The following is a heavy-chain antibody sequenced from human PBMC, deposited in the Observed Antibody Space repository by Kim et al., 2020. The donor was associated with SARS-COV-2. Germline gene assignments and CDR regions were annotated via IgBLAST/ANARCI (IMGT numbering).Heavy chain of an antibody. Sequence: QNYADSVRGRFTIPRDNSKNTVDLQMNSLRVEDTAVYYCARAREKSFDYWGQGTLVTVSS. J-gene: IGHJ4*02. CDR3: ARAREKSFDY. CDR2: Q. V-gene: IGHV3-33*01.